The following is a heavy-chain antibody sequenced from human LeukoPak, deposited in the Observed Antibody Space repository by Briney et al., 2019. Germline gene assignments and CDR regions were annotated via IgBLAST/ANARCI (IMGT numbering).Heavy chain of an antibody. CDR3: ARDQDVLADDAFDI. CDR2: INPNSGGT. V-gene: IGHV1-2*02. J-gene: IGHJ3*02. CDR1: GYTFTGYY. D-gene: IGHD2-15*01. Sequence: ASVKVSCKASGYTFTGYYMHWVRQAPGQGLEWMGWINPNSGGTNYAQKFQGRVTMTRDTSISTAYMELSRLRSDDTAVYYCARDQDVLADDAFDIWGQGTMVTVSS.